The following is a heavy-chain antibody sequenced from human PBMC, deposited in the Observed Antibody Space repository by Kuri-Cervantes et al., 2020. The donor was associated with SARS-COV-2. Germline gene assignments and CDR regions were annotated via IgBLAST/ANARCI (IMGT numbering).Heavy chain of an antibody. CDR2: IKQDGSEK. V-gene: IGHV3-7*01. CDR1: GFSFNGYW. J-gene: IGHJ4*02. Sequence: GESLKISCAASGFSFNGYWMGWVRQAPGKGLEWLANIKQDGSEKYYADSVKGRFTISRDNAKNSLYLQMNSLRVEDTAVYYCAKDPIVVVITTYFDYWGQGTLVTVSS. CDR3: AKDPIVVVITTYFDY. D-gene: IGHD3-22*01.